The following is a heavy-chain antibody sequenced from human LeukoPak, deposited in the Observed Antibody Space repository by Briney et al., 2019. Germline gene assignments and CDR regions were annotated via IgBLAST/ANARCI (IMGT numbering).Heavy chain of an antibody. CDR3: ARGRQRITMIVVVIGPKKSQGFNWFDP. D-gene: IGHD3-22*01. Sequence: SETLSLTCAVYSASFSGYYWNWIRQPPGKGLEWIGEINHSGSTNYNPSLKSRVTISVDTSKNQFSLKLSSVTAADTAVYYCARGRQRITMIVVVIGPKKSQGFNWFDPWGQGTLVTVSS. J-gene: IGHJ5*02. CDR2: INHSGST. CDR1: SASFSGYY. V-gene: IGHV4-34*01.